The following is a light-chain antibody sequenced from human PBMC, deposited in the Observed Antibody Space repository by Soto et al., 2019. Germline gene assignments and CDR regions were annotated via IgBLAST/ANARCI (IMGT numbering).Light chain of an antibody. CDR1: QDISNY. CDR2: DAS. Sequence: EIQLTQSPSSLAASAGETVTLTCQASQDISNYLNWYQQKPGKAPKLLIYDASNLETGVPSRFSGSGSGTDFTFTISSLQPEDIATYYCQQYDNLPLTCGGGTTVDIK. J-gene: IGKJ4*01. CDR3: QQYDNLPLT. V-gene: IGKV1-33*01.